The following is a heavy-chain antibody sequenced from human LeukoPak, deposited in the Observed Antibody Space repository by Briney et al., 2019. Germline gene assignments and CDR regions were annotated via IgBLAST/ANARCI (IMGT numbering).Heavy chain of an antibody. CDR2: IYYSGST. V-gene: IGHV4-39*01. CDR1: GGSISSSSYY. J-gene: IGHJ6*03. D-gene: IGHD6-19*01. Sequence: SETLSLTCTVSGGSISSSSYYWGWIRQPPGKGLEWIGSIYYSGSTYYNPSLKSRVTISVDTSKNQFSLKLSSVTAADTAVYYCARQVGYSSGWSYYYYYYMDVWGKGTTVTISS. CDR3: ARQVGYSSGWSYYYYYYMDV.